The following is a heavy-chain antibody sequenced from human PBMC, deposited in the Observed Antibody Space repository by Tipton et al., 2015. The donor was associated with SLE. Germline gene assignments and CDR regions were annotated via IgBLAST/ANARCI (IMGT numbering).Heavy chain of an antibody. D-gene: IGHD3-3*01. V-gene: IGHV4-39*07. J-gene: IGHJ6*02. Sequence: TLSLTCTVSGGSIDISAYYWGWIRQPPGKGLEWIGSIYYSGSTYYNPSLKSRVTISVDTSKNQFSLNLTSVTTADTAIYYCARLFGLVSRSMDVWGQGTAVTVSS. CDR1: GGSIDISAYY. CDR3: ARLFGLVSRSMDV. CDR2: IYYSGST.